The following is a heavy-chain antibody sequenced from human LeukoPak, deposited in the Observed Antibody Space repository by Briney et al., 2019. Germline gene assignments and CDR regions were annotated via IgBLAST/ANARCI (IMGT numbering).Heavy chain of an antibody. J-gene: IGHJ2*01. CDR1: GGSISSSNW. V-gene: IGHV4-4*02. D-gene: IGHD2-8*01. Sequence: PSETLSLTCAVSGGSISSSNWWSWVRQPPGKGLEWIGEIYHSGSTYYNPSLKSRVTISVDTSKNQFSLKLSSVTAADTAVYYCARHLSDCTNGVCRKGGYFDLWGRGTLVTVSS. CDR2: IYHSGST. CDR3: ARHLSDCTNGVCRKGGYFDL.